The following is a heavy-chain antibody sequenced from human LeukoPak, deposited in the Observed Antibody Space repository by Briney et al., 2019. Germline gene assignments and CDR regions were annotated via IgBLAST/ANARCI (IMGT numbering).Heavy chain of an antibody. CDR3: AREPTTAKIDY. CDR2: INHSGST. D-gene: IGHD5-12*01. CDR1: GGSFSGYY. V-gene: IGHV4-34*01. Sequence: SETLSLTCAVYGGSFSGYYWSWIRQPPGKGLEWIGEINHSGSTNYNPSLKSRVTISVDTSKNQFSLKLSSVTAADTAVYYCAREPTTAKIDYWGQGTLVTVSS. J-gene: IGHJ4*02.